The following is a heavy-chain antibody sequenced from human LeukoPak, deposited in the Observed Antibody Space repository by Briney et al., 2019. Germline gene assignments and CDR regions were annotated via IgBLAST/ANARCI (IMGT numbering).Heavy chain of an antibody. CDR3: AKDRYCSSTICSFGTTWFDP. Sequence: GGSLRLSCAASGLIFSDYGMHWVRQAPGKGLEWVTFIRYDGTNKYYADSVKGRFTISRDNSKNTLYLQMDSLRTEDTDVYYCAKDRYCSSTICSFGTTWFDPWGQGTLATVSS. D-gene: IGHD2-2*01. CDR2: IRYDGTNK. V-gene: IGHV3-30*02. CDR1: GLIFSDYG. J-gene: IGHJ5*02.